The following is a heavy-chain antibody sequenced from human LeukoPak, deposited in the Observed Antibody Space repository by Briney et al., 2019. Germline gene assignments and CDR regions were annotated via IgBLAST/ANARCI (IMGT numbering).Heavy chain of an antibody. CDR1: GFTFNNYN. CDR2: ISFSTTTI. CDR3: TKVLWGLTLLSSDY. V-gene: IGHV3-48*01. J-gene: IGHJ4*02. Sequence: PGGSLRLSCAASGFTFNNYNMNWVRQAPGKGLEWVSFISFSTTTIYYADSVKGRFTISRDNAKNSLYLQMNGLRAEDTAVYYCTKVLWGLTLLSSDYWGQGTLVTVSS. D-gene: IGHD3-16*01.